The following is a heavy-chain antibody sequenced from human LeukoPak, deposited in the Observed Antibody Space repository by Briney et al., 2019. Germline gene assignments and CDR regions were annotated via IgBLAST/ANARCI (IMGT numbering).Heavy chain of an antibody. V-gene: IGHV1-69*13. CDR3: ARLWDGGDFEYFQH. Sequence: VKVSCKASGGTFSSYAISWVRQAPGQGLEWMGGIIPIFGTANYAQKFQGRVTITTDESTSTAYMELSSLRSEDTAVYYCARLWDGGDFEYFQHWGQGTLVTVSS. CDR2: IIPIFGTA. J-gene: IGHJ1*01. D-gene: IGHD2-21*02. CDR1: GGTFSSYA.